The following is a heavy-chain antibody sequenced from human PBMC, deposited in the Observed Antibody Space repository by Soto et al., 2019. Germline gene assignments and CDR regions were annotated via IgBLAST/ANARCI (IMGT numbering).Heavy chain of an antibody. V-gene: IGHV4-61*01. Sequence: SETLSLTCTVSGGSLSSGSYYWSWIRQPPGKGLEWIGYIYYSGSTNYNPSLKSRVTISVDTSKNQFSLKLSSVTAADTAVYYCARGIEGWYQGRYYYGMDVWGQGTTVTVSS. D-gene: IGHD6-19*01. CDR2: IYYSGST. CDR3: ARGIEGWYQGRYYYGMDV. J-gene: IGHJ6*02. CDR1: GGSLSSGSYY.